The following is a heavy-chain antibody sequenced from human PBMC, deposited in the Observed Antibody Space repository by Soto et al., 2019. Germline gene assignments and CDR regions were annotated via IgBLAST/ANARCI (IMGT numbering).Heavy chain of an antibody. J-gene: IGHJ6*02. CDR2: INPSGGYT. CDR1: GYTFTSHH. D-gene: IGHD1-20*01. V-gene: IGHV1-46*01. Sequence: AAVKVSCKVCGYTFTSHHLHWVRQAPGQGREWMGLINPSGGYTKYAQKFQGRVSMTRDASTSTIYMELSSLRSEDTAVYYCARGYGHGNYHNALDVWGQGTTVTVSS. CDR3: ARGYGHGNYHNALDV.